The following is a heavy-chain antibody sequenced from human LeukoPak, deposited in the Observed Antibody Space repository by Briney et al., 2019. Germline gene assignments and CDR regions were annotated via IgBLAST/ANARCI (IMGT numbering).Heavy chain of an antibody. Sequence: PGGSLRLSCAASGFTFDGYAMHWVRQAPGKGLEWVSGISWNSGSIGYADSVKGRFTISRDNAKNSLYLQMNSLRAEDTAVYYCARAGNQGVSDAFDIWGQGTMVTVSS. CDR1: GFTFDGYA. V-gene: IGHV3-9*01. CDR3: ARAGNQGVSDAFDI. J-gene: IGHJ3*02. CDR2: ISWNSGSI.